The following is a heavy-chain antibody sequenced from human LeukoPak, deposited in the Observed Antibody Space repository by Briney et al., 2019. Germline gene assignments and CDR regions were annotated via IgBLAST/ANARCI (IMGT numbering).Heavy chain of an antibody. V-gene: IGHV4-34*01. CDR3: ASVRRGFGESSKYYAYYYMGV. D-gene: IGHD3-10*01. Sequence: PSETLSLTCAVYGGSFSGYYWTWIRQPPGKGLEWIGEINHSGITNYNPSLKSRVTKSVDTSKNLFSLKLSSVTAADTAVYYCASVRRGFGESSKYYAYYYMGVWGKGTTVTISS. CDR1: GGSFSGYY. CDR2: INHSGIT. J-gene: IGHJ6*03.